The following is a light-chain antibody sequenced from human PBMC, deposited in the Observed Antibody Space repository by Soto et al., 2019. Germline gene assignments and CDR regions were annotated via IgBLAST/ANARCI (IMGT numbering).Light chain of an antibody. J-gene: IGKJ5*01. V-gene: IGKV1-9*01. CDR1: QGINSY. Sequence: DIQLTQSPSFLSASVGDRVTITCRASQGINSYLAWYQQKPGKVPKLLIYAASTLQSGVPSRFSGSGSGTEFTHTISSLQPEDFATYYCQQINSYPLTFGQGTRLEI. CDR3: QQINSYPLT. CDR2: AAS.